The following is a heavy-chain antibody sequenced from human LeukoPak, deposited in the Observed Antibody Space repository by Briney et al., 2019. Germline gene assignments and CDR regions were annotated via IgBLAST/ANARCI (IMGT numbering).Heavy chain of an antibody. D-gene: IGHD2-15*01. J-gene: IGHJ4*02. CDR3: AKDRGNFVRTPAYFDY. V-gene: IGHV3-23*01. CDR1: GFTFSSYA. CDR2: ISGSGGST. Sequence: GGSLRLSCAASGFTFSSYAMSWVRQAPGKGLEWVSAISGSGGSTYYADSVKGRFTISRDNSKNTLYLQMNSLRAEDTAVYYCAKDRGNFVRTPAYFDYWGQGTLVTVSS.